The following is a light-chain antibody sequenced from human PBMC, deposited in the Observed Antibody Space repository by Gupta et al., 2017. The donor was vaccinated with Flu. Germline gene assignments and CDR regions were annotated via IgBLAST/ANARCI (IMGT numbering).Light chain of an antibody. CDR1: TSDVGGYNS. CDR2: DVS. J-gene: IGLJ2*01. Sequence: QSAPTQPASVSGSPGQSITISCTGPTSDVGGYNSVSWYQQRPGTAPKLMIYDVSNRPSGISNRFSGSKSGNTASLTISGLQAEDEADYYCSSYTSGSTLVVAFGGGTKLTVL. V-gene: IGLV2-14*01. CDR3: SSYTSGSTLVVA.